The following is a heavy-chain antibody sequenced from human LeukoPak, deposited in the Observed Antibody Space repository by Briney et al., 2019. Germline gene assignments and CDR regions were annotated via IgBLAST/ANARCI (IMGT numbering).Heavy chain of an antibody. CDR1: GFSVSTKY. D-gene: IGHD3-16*01. CDR3: AKDQEYNYDVARGFFDY. CDR2: LYSGSDT. J-gene: IGHJ4*02. Sequence: GGSLTLSCAASGFSVSTKYMNWVRQAPGKGLEWVSILYSGSDTYYADSGEGRLIISRDSSKNTLFLQMNDLRVEDTAKYYCAKDQEYNYDVARGFFDYWGQGTLVTVSS. V-gene: IGHV3-53*01.